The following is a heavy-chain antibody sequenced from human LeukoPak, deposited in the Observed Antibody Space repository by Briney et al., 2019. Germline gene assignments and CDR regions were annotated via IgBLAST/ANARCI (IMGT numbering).Heavy chain of an antibody. CDR3: VRERGNWGLDE. CDR1: GFTFSSYG. D-gene: IGHD7-27*01. CDR2: ISYDGRKK. Sequence: GGSLRLSCAASGFTFSSYGMHWVRQAPGKGLDWVAVISYDGRKKFHANSVKGRFTISRDNSQHTLYLQMNSLSVEDTAVYYCVRERGNWGLDEWGQGTLVSVSS. J-gene: IGHJ4*02. V-gene: IGHV3-30*19.